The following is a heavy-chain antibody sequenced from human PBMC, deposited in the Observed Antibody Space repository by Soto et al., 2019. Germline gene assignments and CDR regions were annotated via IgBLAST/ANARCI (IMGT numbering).Heavy chain of an antibody. CDR3: ARHTDSSSWYYIPYYYYYGMDV. Sequence: ASVKVSCKASGYTFTGYYMHWVRQAPGQGLEWTGWINPNSGGTNYAQKFQGRVTMTRDTSISTAYMELSRLRSDDTAVYYCARHTDSSSWYYIPYYYYYGMDVWGQGTTVTVSS. V-gene: IGHV1-2*02. CDR1: GYTFTGYY. J-gene: IGHJ6*02. CDR2: INPNSGGT. D-gene: IGHD6-13*01.